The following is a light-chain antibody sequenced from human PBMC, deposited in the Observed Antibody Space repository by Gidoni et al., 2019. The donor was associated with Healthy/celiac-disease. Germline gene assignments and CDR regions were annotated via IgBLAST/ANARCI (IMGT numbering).Light chain of an antibody. CDR2: AAS. J-gene: IGKJ5*01. CDR3: QQYYSTPPIT. Sequence: DIQMTQSPSSLSASVGDRVTITCRASQGFSNSLAWYQQKPGKAPKLLLYAASRLESGVPSRFSGSGSGTDYTLTISSLQPEDFATYYCQQYYSTPPITFGQXTRLEIK. CDR1: QGFSNS. V-gene: IGKV1-NL1*01.